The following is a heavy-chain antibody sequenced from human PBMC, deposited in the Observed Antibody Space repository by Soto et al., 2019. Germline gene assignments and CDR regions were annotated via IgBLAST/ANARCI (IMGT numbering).Heavy chain of an antibody. V-gene: IGHV3-48*02. D-gene: IGHD1-26*01. CDR1: GFTFSDYG. J-gene: IGHJ4*01. CDR3: ARVSKTWEDDY. CDR2: ISSGSDTI. Sequence: EVQLVESGGGLVQPGGSLRLSCSVSGFTFSDYGVNWVRQAPGKGLEWISYISSGSDTIYYAESVQGRFTISRDDVKNSLFLQMNNLRNEDTAVYYCARVSKTWEDDYWGHGTLVTVSS.